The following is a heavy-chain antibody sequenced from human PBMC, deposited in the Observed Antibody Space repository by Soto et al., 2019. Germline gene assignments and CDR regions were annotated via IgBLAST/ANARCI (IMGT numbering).Heavy chain of an antibody. CDR2: IKRKTEGGTT. D-gene: IGHD2-21*02. J-gene: IGHJ6*02. Sequence: PGGSLRLSCAVSAFTFNNAWMNWVRQAPGKGLEWVGRIKRKTEGGTTDYAAPVKGRFTISRDDSKTTVYLQMNSLKTEDTAVYYCAADTVVTTDSAMDVWGQGTTVTVSS. V-gene: IGHV3-15*07. CDR3: AADTVVTTDSAMDV. CDR1: AFTFNNAW.